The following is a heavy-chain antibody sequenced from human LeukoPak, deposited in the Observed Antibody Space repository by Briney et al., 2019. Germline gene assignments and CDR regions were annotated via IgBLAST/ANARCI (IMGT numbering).Heavy chain of an antibody. CDR2: INPSGGST. CDR3: AREGVRGGESFDY. D-gene: IGHD3-10*01. J-gene: IGHJ4*02. Sequence: ASVKVSCKASGGTVRRFGISWVRQAPGQGLEWMGIINPSGGSTSYAQKFQGRVTMTRDMSTSTVYMELSSLRSEDTAVYYCAREGVRGGESFDYWGQGTLVTVSS. CDR1: GGTVRRFG. V-gene: IGHV1-46*01.